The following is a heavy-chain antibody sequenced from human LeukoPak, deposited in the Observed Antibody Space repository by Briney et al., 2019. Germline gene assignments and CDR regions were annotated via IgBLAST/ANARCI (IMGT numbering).Heavy chain of an antibody. CDR3: AKDISGWYAAFDY. Sequence: GGSLRLSCAASGFTFSSYSMMWVRQAPGKGLEWVSYISSSSTTIHYADSVKGRFTNSRDNAKNTLYLQMNSLRAEDTAVYYCAKDISGWYAAFDYWGQGTLVTVSS. V-gene: IGHV3-48*01. D-gene: IGHD6-19*01. CDR1: GFTFSSYS. J-gene: IGHJ4*02. CDR2: ISSSSTTI.